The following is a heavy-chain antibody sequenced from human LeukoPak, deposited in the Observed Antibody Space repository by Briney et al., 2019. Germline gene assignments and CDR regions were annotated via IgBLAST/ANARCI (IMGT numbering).Heavy chain of an antibody. CDR3: ARGGGGYAFDY. J-gene: IGHJ4*02. CDR2: IYHSGSA. Sequence: SETLSLTCTVSGGSISSYYWSWVRQPPGKGLEWIGHIYHSGSANYSPSLKSRVTMSADTSKNQFSLKLTSVTAADTAVYYCARGGGGYAFDYWGQGTLVTVSS. CDR1: GGSISSYY. D-gene: IGHD5-12*01. V-gene: IGHV4-59*01.